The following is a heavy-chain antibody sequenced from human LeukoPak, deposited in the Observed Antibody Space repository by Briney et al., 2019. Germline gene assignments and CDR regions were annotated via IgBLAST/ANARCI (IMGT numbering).Heavy chain of an antibody. J-gene: IGHJ3*02. CDR3: ASAKLETRAFDI. D-gene: IGHD1-1*01. V-gene: IGHV1-69*13. CDR1: GGTFSSYA. CDR2: IIPIFGTA. Sequence: SVKVSCKASGGTFSSYAISWVRQAPGQGLEWMGGIIPIFGTANYAQKFQGRVTITADESTSTAYIELSSLRSEDTAVYYCASAKLETRAFDIWGQGTMVTVSS.